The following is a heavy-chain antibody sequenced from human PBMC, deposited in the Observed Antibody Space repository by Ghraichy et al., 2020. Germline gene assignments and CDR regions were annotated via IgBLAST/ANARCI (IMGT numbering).Heavy chain of an antibody. CDR1: GGSFSGYY. CDR3: ARGWGYDSSVYYYYYYYYGMDV. Sequence: SQTLSLTCAVYGGSFSGYYWSWIRQPPGKGLEWIGEINHSGSTNYNPSLKSRVTISVDTSNNQFSLKLSSVTAADTAVYYCARGWGYDSSVYYYYYYYYGMDVWSQGTTVTVSS. D-gene: IGHD3-22*01. V-gene: IGHV4-34*01. CDR2: INHSGST. J-gene: IGHJ6*02.